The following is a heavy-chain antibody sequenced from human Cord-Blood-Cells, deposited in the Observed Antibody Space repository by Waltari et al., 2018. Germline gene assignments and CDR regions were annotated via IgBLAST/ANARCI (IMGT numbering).Heavy chain of an antibody. CDR1: GGSISSSSYY. CDR3: ARHSGIVGATFDY. D-gene: IGHD1-26*01. V-gene: IGHV4-39*01. Sequence: QLQLQESGPGLVKPSATLSITCTVSGGSISSSSYYWGWLRQPPGKGLEWIGSIYYSGSTYYNPSLKSRVTISVDTSKNQFSLKLSSVTAADTAVYYCARHSGIVGATFDYWGQGTLVTVSS. J-gene: IGHJ4*02. CDR2: IYYSGST.